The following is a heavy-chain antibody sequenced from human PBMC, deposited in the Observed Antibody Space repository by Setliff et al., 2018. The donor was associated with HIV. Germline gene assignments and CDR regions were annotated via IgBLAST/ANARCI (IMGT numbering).Heavy chain of an antibody. CDR2: VYSTGSI. D-gene: IGHD1-1*01. J-gene: IGHJ4*02. CDR3: ARAEGDAYNSLPYFDS. Sequence: SETLSLTCTVSGGSMSRFYWTWIRQPPGKGLEWTVFVYSTGSINYSPSFRGRLTISLDTSENQFSLHLTSVTAADTAVYYCARAEGDAYNSLPYFDSWGPGALVTVSS. V-gene: IGHV4-59*01. CDR1: GGSMSRFY.